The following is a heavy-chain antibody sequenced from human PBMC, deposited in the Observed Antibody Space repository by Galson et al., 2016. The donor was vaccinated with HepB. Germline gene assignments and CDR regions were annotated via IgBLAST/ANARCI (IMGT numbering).Heavy chain of an antibody. V-gene: IGHV3-23*01. CDR2: INGSGVGT. J-gene: IGHJ3*02. Sequence: SLRLSCAASGFTFRSYTMSWVRQAPGKGLEWVSAINGSGVGTYYADSVKGRFTISRDNSKNTLYLQMNSLRAEDTAVYYCAKDDDDYNDAFDIWGQGTMVTVSS. CDR3: AKDDDDYNDAFDI. CDR1: GFTFRSYT. D-gene: IGHD5-24*01.